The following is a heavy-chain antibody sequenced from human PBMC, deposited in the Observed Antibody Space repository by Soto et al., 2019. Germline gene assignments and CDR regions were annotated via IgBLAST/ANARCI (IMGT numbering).Heavy chain of an antibody. CDR3: AIDYGDRPEYFKH. CDR1: GYTFTSYG. Sequence: QVQLVQSGPDLKRPGASMKVSCKASGYTFTSYGISWVRQAPGQGLEWMAWISPLKGRTQYSQKAQGRVTLSTDTSSNTDDMEMTTLRVDDTAVYYCAIDYGDRPEYFKHWGQGTLVTVS. CDR2: ISPLKGRT. D-gene: IGHD4-17*01. V-gene: IGHV1-18*04. J-gene: IGHJ1*01.